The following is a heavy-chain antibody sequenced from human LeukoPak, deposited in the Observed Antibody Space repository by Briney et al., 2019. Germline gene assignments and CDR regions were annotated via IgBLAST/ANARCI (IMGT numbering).Heavy chain of an antibody. Sequence: PGGSLRLSCAASGFTFSTYWMSWVRQAPGKGLEWVDKIKQDGSEKYYVDSVKGRFTISRDNAKNSLYLQMNSLRADDTAVYYCARHTSAVTGTGAYWGQGTLVTVSS. CDR2: IKQDGSEK. D-gene: IGHD6-19*01. V-gene: IGHV3-7*04. CDR1: GFTFSTYW. CDR3: ARHTSAVTGTGAY. J-gene: IGHJ4*02.